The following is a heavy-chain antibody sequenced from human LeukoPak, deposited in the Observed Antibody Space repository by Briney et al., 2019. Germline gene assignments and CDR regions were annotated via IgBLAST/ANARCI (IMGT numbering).Heavy chain of an antibody. Sequence: SETLSLTCTVSGGSISSYYWSWIRQPPGKGLEWIGYIYYSGSTNYNPSLKSRVTISVDTSKNQFSLKLSSVTAADTAVYYCARQESRDGYIDAFDIWGQGTMVTVSS. J-gene: IGHJ3*02. CDR3: ARQESRDGYIDAFDI. D-gene: IGHD5-24*01. V-gene: IGHV4-59*01. CDR2: IYYSGST. CDR1: GGSISSYY.